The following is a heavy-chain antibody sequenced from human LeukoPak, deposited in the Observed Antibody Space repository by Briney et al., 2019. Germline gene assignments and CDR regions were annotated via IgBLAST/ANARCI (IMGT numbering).Heavy chain of an antibody. CDR2: MSPNSGDT. V-gene: IGHV1-8*01. J-gene: IGHJ4*02. Sequence: HWASVKVSCKTSGYTFTNLDINWLRQAPGQGLEWMGWMSPNSGDTGYAQKFQGRVSMTRDTSISTAYMELSSLRSEDTAVYYCASNPPNTGDFYYWGLGSLVTVSS. CDR3: ASNPPNTGDFYY. D-gene: IGHD1-1*01. CDR1: GYTFTNLD.